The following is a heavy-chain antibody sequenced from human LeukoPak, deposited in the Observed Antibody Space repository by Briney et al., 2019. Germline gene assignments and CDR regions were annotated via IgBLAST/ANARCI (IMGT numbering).Heavy chain of an antibody. V-gene: IGHV1-69*01. D-gene: IGHD1-26*01. Sequence: GASVKVSCKASGYTFTSYGISWVRQAPGQGLEWMGGIIPIFGTANYAQKFQGRVTITADESTSTAYMELSSLRSEDTAVYYCAREGVGAPLRFDYWGQGTLVTVSS. CDR1: GYTFTSYG. CDR2: IIPIFGTA. J-gene: IGHJ4*02. CDR3: AREGVGAPLRFDY.